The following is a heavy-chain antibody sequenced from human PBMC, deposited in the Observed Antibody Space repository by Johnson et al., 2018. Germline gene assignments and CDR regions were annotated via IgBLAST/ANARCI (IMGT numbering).Heavy chain of an antibody. CDR2: IDYSGST. D-gene: IGHD3-22*01. CDR1: GGSISSYY. J-gene: IGHJ3*02. Sequence: QVQLQESGPGLVKPSEPLFLSCTVSGGSISSYYWSWIRQPPGKGLEWIGYIDYSGSTNYNPSLKSQVTISVDTSTNQFSLTLSSVTPADPAGYYCARGGRGYYDSFDIGGQGTMVTVSS. V-gene: IGHV4-59*01. CDR3: ARGGRGYYDSFDI.